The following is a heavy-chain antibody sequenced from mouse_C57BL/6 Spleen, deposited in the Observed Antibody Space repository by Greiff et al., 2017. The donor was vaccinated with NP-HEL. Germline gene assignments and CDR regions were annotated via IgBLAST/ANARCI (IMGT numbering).Heavy chain of an antibody. CDR2: INPGSGGT. CDR3: ARWDGYYYAMDY. Sequence: QVQLQQSGAELVRPGTSVKVSCKASGYAFTNYLIEWVKQRPGRGLEWIGVINPGSGGTNYNEKFKGKATLTADKSSSTAYMQLSSLTSEDSAVYFCARWDGYYYAMDYWGQGTSVTVSS. D-gene: IGHD2-3*01. J-gene: IGHJ4*01. CDR1: GYAFTNYL. V-gene: IGHV1-54*01.